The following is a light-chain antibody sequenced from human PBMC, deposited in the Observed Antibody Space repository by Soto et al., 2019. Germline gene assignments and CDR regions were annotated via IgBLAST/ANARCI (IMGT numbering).Light chain of an antibody. V-gene: IGLV1-40*01. CDR1: SSNIGAGYD. CDR2: GNS. CDR3: QSYDSSLSGSVV. J-gene: IGLJ2*01. Sequence: QLVLTQPPSVSGAPGQRVTISCTGSSSNIGAGYDVHWYQQLPGTAPKLIIYGNSNRPSGVPDRFSGSKSGTSASLAITGLQAEDEDDYYCQSYDSSLSGSVVFGGGTKLTVL.